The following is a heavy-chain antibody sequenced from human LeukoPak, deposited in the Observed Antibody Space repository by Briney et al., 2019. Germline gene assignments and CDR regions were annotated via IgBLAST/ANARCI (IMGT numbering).Heavy chain of an antibody. V-gene: IGHV3-48*02. CDR3: ARDITPPLTMIVVVTGFDP. CDR2: ISSSSSTI. D-gene: IGHD3-22*01. Sequence: PGGSLRLSCAASGFTFSSYSMNWVRQAPGKGLEWVSYISSSSSTIYYADSVKGRFTISRDNAKNSLYLQMNSLRDEDTAVYYCARDITPPLTMIVVVTGFDPWGQGSLVTISS. J-gene: IGHJ5*02. CDR1: GFTFSSYS.